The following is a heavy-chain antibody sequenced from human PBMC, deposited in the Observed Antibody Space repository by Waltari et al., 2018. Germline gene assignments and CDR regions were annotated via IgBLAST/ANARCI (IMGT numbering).Heavy chain of an antibody. CDR2: INHSGST. CDR3: ARKRLIAARPPYWFDP. J-gene: IGHJ5*02. V-gene: IGHV4-34*01. Sequence: QVQLQQWGAGLLKPSETLSLTCAVYGGSFSGYYWSWIRQPPGKGLEWIGEINHSGSTNYNPSLKSRVTISVDTSKNQFSLKLSSVTAADTAVYYCARKRLIAARPPYWFDPWGQGTLVTVSS. CDR1: GGSFSGYY. D-gene: IGHD6-6*01.